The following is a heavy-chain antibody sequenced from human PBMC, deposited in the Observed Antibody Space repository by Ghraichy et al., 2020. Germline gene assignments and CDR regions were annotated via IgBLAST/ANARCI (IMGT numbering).Heavy chain of an antibody. V-gene: IGHV4-4*09. CDR2: IHTSGST. Sequence: SETLSPTCTISGGSISPYYWSWIRQPPGKGLEWIGYIHTSGSTNYNPSLKSRVTITVDTSKNQFSLKLNSVTAADTAVHYCARHGDYGAKDWGQGTLVTVSS. J-gene: IGHJ4*02. D-gene: IGHD4-17*01. CDR1: GGSISPYY. CDR3: ARHGDYGAKD.